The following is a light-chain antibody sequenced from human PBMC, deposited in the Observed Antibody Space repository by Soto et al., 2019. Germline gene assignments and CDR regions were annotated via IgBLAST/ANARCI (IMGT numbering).Light chain of an antibody. CDR1: QSISSW. CDR3: QHYDSYPWM. J-gene: IGKJ1*01. CDR2: KAS. V-gene: IGKV1-5*03. Sequence: DGQVTQSPSTLSASVGDRVTITCRASQSISSWLAWYQQXXXXAPKLLIYKASNLQSGVPSRFSGSGSGTEFTLTISSLQPDDFATYYCQHYDSYPWMFGQGTKVEIK.